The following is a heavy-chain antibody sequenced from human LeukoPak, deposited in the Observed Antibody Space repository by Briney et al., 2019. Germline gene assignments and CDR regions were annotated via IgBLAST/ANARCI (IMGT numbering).Heavy chain of an antibody. J-gene: IGHJ4*02. CDR2: INQDGSEK. CDR3: ARRSSGYYYAFDY. V-gene: IGHV3-7*01. CDR1: GFTFSSDW. D-gene: IGHD3-22*01. Sequence: GGSLILSCAASGFTFSSDWMSWVRQAPGKGLEWVASINQDGSEKYYVDSVKGRFTISRDNARNSLYLEMNSLRVEDTAVYYCARRSSGYYYAFDYWGQGTLVTVSS.